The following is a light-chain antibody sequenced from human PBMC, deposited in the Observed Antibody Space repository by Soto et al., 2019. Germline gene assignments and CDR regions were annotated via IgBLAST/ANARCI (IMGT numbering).Light chain of an antibody. CDR1: SSDVGGYNY. CDR2: DVS. CDR3: CSYAGSSYV. J-gene: IGLJ1*01. V-gene: IGLV2-11*01. Sequence: QSALTQPRSVSGSPGQSVTISCTGTSSDVGGYNYVSWCQQHPGKSPKLMIYDVSKRPSGVPYRFSGSKSGNTASLTIYGLQAEDEADYYCCSYAGSSYVFGTGTKVTGL.